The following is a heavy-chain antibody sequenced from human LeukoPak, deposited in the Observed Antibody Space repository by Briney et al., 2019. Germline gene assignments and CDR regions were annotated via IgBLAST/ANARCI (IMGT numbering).Heavy chain of an antibody. V-gene: IGHV3-30*04. CDR3: ARDPSFSRGFNFVLSS. CDR1: GFTFDTYS. CDR2: ISHDGRRK. Sequence: PGGSLRLSCAASGFTFDTYSLHWVRQAPGGGLDWVALISHDGRRKYYGDAVKGRFTISRDDSKNTLSLQMSSLRTEDSSVYYCARDPSFSRGFNFVLSSWGQGTLVTVSS. J-gene: IGHJ5*02. D-gene: IGHD5-12*01.